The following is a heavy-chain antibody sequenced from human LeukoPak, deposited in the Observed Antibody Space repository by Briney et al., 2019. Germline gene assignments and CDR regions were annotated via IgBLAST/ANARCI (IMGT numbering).Heavy chain of an antibody. J-gene: IGHJ5*02. CDR2: INSGYGNT. CDR1: GYTFTTYT. CDR3: ARDSYMAAADTWFDP. Sequence: ASVKVSCKASGYTFTTYTIHWVRQAPGQRLEWMGWINSGYGNTKYSQKFQGRVTITSDTSASTAYMEVRSLTSEDTAIYYCARDSYMAAADTWFDPWGQETLVTVSS. D-gene: IGHD6-13*01. V-gene: IGHV1-3*01.